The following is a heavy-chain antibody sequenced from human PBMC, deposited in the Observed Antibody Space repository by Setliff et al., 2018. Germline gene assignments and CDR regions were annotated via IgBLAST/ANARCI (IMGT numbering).Heavy chain of an antibody. V-gene: IGHV3-7*01. J-gene: IGHJ3*02. D-gene: IGHD3-10*01. CDR1: GFMFNSYG. CDR2: IKEDGSEK. CDR3: ARLGPSRGAFDI. Sequence: GGSLRLSCTASGFMFNSYGMHWVRQAPGKGLEWVANIKEDGSEKYYVDSVKGRFTISRDNAKNSLYLQMNSLRAEDTAVYYCARLGPSRGAFDIWGQGTMVTVSS.